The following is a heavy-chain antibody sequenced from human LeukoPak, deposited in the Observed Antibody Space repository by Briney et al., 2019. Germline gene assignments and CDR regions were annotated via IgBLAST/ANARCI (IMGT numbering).Heavy chain of an antibody. D-gene: IGHD3-10*01. CDR3: ANALEYGSGTYYYYYYYMDV. CDR1: GSTFSSYA. V-gene: IGHV3-23*01. Sequence: GGSLRLSCAASGSTFSSYAMSWVRQAPGKGLEWVSAISGSGGSTYYADSVKGRFTISRDNSKNTLYLQMNSLRAEDTAVYYCANALEYGSGTYYYYYYYMDVWGKGTTVTVSS. CDR2: ISGSGGST. J-gene: IGHJ6*03.